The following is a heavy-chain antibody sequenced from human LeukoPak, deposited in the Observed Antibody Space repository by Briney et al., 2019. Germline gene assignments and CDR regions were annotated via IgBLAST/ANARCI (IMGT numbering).Heavy chain of an antibody. CDR1: GYTFSSYA. J-gene: IGHJ4*02. V-gene: IGHV3-23*01. Sequence: GGFLRLSCAASGYTFSSYAMTWVRQPPGKGLEWVSAIGSGGDAKYADSVKGRFTISRDNSKKTLYLQMSSLRAEDSAIYYCAYKWSCDYWGQGTLVTVSS. D-gene: IGHD1-1*01. CDR2: IGSGGDA. CDR3: AYKWSCDY.